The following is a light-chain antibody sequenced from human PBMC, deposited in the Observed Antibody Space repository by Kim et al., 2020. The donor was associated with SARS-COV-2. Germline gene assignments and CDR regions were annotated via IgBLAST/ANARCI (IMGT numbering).Light chain of an antibody. V-gene: IGLV1-40*01. CDR1: STNIGAGFA. Sequence: QSALTQPPSVSGAPGQKVTISCTGSSTNIGAGFAVHWYQHLPGTAPQLIISDNYNRPSGVSDRFSGSKSGTSASLAITGLQAEDEAHYYCQSYYNRLSAVVFGGGTQLTVL. CDR2: DNY. CDR3: QSYYNRLSAVV. J-gene: IGLJ2*01.